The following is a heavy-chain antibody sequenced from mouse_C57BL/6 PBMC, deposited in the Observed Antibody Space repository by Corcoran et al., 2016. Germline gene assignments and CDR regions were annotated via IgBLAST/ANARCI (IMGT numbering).Heavy chain of an antibody. J-gene: IGHJ4*01. CDR1: GYTFTDYY. CDR2: INPNNGGT. Sequence: EVQLQQSGPELVKPGASVKISCKASGYTFTDYYMNWVKQSHGKSLEWIGDINPNNGGTSYNQKFKGKATLTVDKSSSTAYMELRSLTSEDSAVYYCARFYYDYDEPLYAMDYWGQGTSVTVSS. V-gene: IGHV1-26*01. D-gene: IGHD2-4*01. CDR3: ARFYYDYDEPLYAMDY.